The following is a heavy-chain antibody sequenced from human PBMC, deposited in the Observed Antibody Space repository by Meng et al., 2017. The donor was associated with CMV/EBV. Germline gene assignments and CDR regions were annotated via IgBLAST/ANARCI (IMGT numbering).Heavy chain of an antibody. V-gene: IGHV3-21*01. D-gene: IGHD1-26*01. Sequence: GESLKISCAASGFTFSSYSMNWVRQAPGKGLEWVSSISSSSSYIYYADSVKGRFTISRDNAKNSLYLQINSLRAEDTALYYCVKFFRWDQPDDAFDIWGHGTMVTVSS. CDR3: VKFFRWDQPDDAFDI. CDR2: ISSSSSYI. CDR1: GFTFSSYS. J-gene: IGHJ3*02.